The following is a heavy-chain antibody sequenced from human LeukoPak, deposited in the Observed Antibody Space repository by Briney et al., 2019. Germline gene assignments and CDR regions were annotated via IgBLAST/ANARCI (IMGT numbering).Heavy chain of an antibody. CDR2: ISSSSSYI. V-gene: IGHV3-21*01. CDR1: GFTFSSYS. Sequence: GGSLRLSCAASGFTFSSYSMNWVRQAPGKGLEWVSSISSSSSYIYYADSVKGRFTISRDNAKNSLYLQMNSLRAEDTAVYYCARGPLWYGSGAFDIWGQGTMVTVSS. D-gene: IGHD3-10*01. CDR3: ARGPLWYGSGAFDI. J-gene: IGHJ3*02.